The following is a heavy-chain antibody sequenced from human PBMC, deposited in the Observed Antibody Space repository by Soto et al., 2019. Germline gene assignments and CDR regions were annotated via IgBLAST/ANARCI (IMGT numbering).Heavy chain of an antibody. D-gene: IGHD6-6*01. J-gene: IGHJ4*02. CDR2: ISASKGNT. CDR3: ASRSGQLPYYFDY. CDR1: GFTFSNYG. Sequence: ASVKVSCKASGFTFSNYGITWVRQAPGQGLEWMGWISASKGNTNYAQKFQGRVTMTTDTSTSTTYMELRSLRSDDMAVYYCASRSGQLPYYFDYWGQGTQVTGSS. V-gene: IGHV1-18*03.